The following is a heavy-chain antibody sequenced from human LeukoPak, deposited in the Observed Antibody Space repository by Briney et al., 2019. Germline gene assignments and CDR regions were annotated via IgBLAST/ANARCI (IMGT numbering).Heavy chain of an antibody. CDR2: ISAYNGNT. D-gene: IGHD1-26*01. CDR1: GYTFASYG. V-gene: IGHV1-18*01. CDR3: ARDAVHGSNVYIWFDL. J-gene: IGHJ5*02. Sequence: ASVKVSCKASGYTFASYGISWVRQAPGQGLEWMGWISAYNGNTNYAQKFQGRVTMTTDTSTSTAYMEVRSLRSDDTAVYYCARDAVHGSNVYIWFDLWGQGTLDTVSS.